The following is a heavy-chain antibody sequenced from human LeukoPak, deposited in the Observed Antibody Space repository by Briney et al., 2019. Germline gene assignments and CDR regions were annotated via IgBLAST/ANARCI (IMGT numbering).Heavy chain of an antibody. CDR2: IRSHGNDK. V-gene: IGHV3-30*02. Sequence: GGSLRLSCAASGFTFSNWAMHWVRQAPGKGLEWVALIRSHGNDKYYADSVKGRFTISRDNSKNRLYLQMDSLRAEDTAVYYCAKDSPFSSHCLKTWVPGGQGTVVTVSS. CDR3: AKDSPFSSHCLKTWVP. J-gene: IGHJ5*02. CDR1: GFTFSNWA. D-gene: IGHD2-2*01.